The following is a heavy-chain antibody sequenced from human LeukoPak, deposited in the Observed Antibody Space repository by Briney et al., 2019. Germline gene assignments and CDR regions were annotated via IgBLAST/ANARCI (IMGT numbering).Heavy chain of an antibody. D-gene: IGHD2-15*01. V-gene: IGHV3-15*01. Sequence: GGSLRLSCAASGFIFSSYDMNWVRQAPGKGPEWVGRIKSKNDGGTADYGSPVKGRFTISRDDSKNTLYLQMNSLISDDTAIYYCTPVMVEDRGFWGQGTLVTVSS. J-gene: IGHJ4*02. CDR3: TPVMVEDRGF. CDR1: GFIFSSYD. CDR2: IKSKNDGGTA.